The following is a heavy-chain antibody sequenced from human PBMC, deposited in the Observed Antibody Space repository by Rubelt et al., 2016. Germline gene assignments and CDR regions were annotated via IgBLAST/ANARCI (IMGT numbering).Heavy chain of an antibody. CDR3: ARDSSASGYDPIDY. V-gene: IGHV4-34*02. J-gene: IGHJ4*02. CDR1: GGSFRGYY. Sequence: QVQLQQWGAGLLKPSETLSLTCAVYGGSFRGYYWCWIRQLPGKGLERIGEVNPSGSANYNPSIKSRVTISIDTSKNHFSLTLSSVTAADTAVYYCARDSSASGYDPIDYWGQGTLVTVSS. CDR2: VNPSGSA. D-gene: IGHD5-12*01.